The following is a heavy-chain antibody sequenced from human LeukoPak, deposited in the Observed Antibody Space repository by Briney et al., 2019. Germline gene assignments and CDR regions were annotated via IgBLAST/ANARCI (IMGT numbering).Heavy chain of an antibody. D-gene: IGHD3-3*01. J-gene: IGHJ4*02. Sequence: PGGSLRLSCAASGFTFSSYAMHWVRQAPGKGLEWVAVISYAGSNKYYADSVKGRFTISRDNSKNTLYLQMNSLRAEDTAVYYCARDKGTIFGVITYYFHYWGQGTLFTVSS. V-gene: IGHV3-30*04. CDR3: ARDKGTIFGVITYYFHY. CDR2: ISYAGSNK. CDR1: GFTFSSYA.